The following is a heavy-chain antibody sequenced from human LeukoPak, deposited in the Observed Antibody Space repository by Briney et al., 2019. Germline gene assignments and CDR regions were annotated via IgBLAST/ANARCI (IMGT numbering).Heavy chain of an antibody. CDR3: ARSSSVPWFDP. J-gene: IGHJ5*02. CDR1: GFTFSSYS. D-gene: IGHD6-6*01. CDR2: ISSSSSTI. Sequence: GGSLRLSCAASGFTFSSYSMNWVRQAPGKGLEWVSYISSSSSTIYYADSVKGRFTISRDNAKNSLYLQMNSLRAEDTAVYYCARSSSVPWFDPWGQGTLVTVSS. V-gene: IGHV3-48*04.